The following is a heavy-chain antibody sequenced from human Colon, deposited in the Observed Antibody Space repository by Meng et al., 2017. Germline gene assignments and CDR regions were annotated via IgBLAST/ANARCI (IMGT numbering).Heavy chain of an antibody. CDR3: ARLHNWQWPRYLDY. CDR2: INRHGTT. CDR1: GYCVSSCSW. J-gene: IGHJ4*02. V-gene: IGHV4-4*02. D-gene: IGHD6-19*01. Sequence: LLYPSVPLASYCDVVGYCVSSCSWWTRVRQPPGRGQECIGEINRHGTTNYTPCFDSRVTMSVDKSKLQVSLNVSAVTAADTAVYYCARLHNWQWPRYLDYWGQGTLVTVSS.